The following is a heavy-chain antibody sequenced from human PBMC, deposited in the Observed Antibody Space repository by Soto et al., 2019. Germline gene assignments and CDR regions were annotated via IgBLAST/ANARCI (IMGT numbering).Heavy chain of an antibody. CDR2: ISYDGSDK. Sequence: AGSLRLSCAASGFTFSNYAMHWVRQSPGKGLEWVAVISYDGSDKYNANSVKGRFTISRDNSKNTLYLQMNSLRAEDTAVYYCARDTGPNGYNYYYFGMDVWGQGTTVTVSS. CDR1: GFTFSNYA. D-gene: IGHD5-18*01. CDR3: ARDTGPNGYNYYYFGMDV. V-gene: IGHV3-30-3*01. J-gene: IGHJ6*02.